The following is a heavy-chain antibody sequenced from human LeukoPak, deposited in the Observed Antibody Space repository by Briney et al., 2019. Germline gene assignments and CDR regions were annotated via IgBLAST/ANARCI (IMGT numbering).Heavy chain of an antibody. V-gene: IGHV5-51*01. CDR1: GYNFPIYW. CDR2: IYPDDSNT. D-gene: IGHD6-13*01. Sequence: GESLKISFQGSGYNFPIYWIGWVRQMPGQGLEWMGIIYPDDSNTIYGPSFQGQVTISADKSINTAYLEWSSLKASDTAIYYCARQGAAGKYYYYYMDVWGKGTTVTVSS. CDR3: ARQGAAGKYYYYYMDV. J-gene: IGHJ6*03.